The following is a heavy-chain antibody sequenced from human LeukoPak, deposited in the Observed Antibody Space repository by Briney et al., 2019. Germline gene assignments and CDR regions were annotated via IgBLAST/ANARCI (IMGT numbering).Heavy chain of an antibody. CDR1: GYTFTSYY. CDR2: INPSGGST. D-gene: IGHD3-10*01. Sequence: ASVKVSCKASGYTFTSYYMHWVRQAPGQGLEWMGIINPSGGSTSYAQKLQGRVTMTTDTSTSTAYMELRSLRSDDTAVYYCARDGARLLWFGELLWGTSNWFDPWGQGTLVTVSS. J-gene: IGHJ5*02. V-gene: IGHV1-46*01. CDR3: ARDGARLLWFGELLWGTSNWFDP.